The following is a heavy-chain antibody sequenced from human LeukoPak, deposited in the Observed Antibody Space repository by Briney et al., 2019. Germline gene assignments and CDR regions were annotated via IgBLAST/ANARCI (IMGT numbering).Heavy chain of an antibody. Sequence: PSETLSLTCTVSGGSISSYYWGWIRQPPGKGLEWIGSIYYSGSTYYNPSLKSRVTISVDMSKNQFSLKLSSVTAADTAVYYCARQYYDFWSGPHGDDKYYFDYWGQGTLVTVSS. CDR3: ARQYYDFWSGPHGDDKYYFDY. CDR2: IYYSGST. J-gene: IGHJ4*02. D-gene: IGHD3-3*01. V-gene: IGHV4-39*07. CDR1: GGSISSYY.